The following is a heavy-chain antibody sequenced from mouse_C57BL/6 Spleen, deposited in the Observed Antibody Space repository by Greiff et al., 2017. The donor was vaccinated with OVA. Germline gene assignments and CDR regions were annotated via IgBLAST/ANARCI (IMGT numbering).Heavy chain of an antibody. J-gene: IGHJ1*03. CDR3: ARRITGYWYFDV. V-gene: IGHV5-17*01. CDR1: GFTFSDYG. CDR2: ISSGSSTI. D-gene: IGHD4-1*01. Sequence: DVMLVESGGGLVKPGGSLKLSCAASGFTFSDYGMHWVRQAPEKGLEWVAYISSGSSTIYYADTVKGRFTISRDNAKNTLFLQVTSLRSEDTAMYYCARRITGYWYFDVWGTGTTVTVSS.